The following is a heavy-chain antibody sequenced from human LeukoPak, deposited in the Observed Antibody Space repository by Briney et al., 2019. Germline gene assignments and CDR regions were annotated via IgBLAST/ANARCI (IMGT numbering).Heavy chain of an antibody. CDR1: GFTFSSYW. J-gene: IGHJ4*02. CDR2: IKQDGSEK. Sequence: GGSLRLSCAASGFTFSSYWMSWVRQAPGKGLEWVANIKQDGSEKYYVDSVKGRFTISRDNAKNSLYLQMNSLRAEDTAVYYCARVGSIVLVPPASPHFDYWGQGTLVTVSS. D-gene: IGHD2-2*01. V-gene: IGHV3-7*01. CDR3: ARVGSIVLVPPASPHFDY.